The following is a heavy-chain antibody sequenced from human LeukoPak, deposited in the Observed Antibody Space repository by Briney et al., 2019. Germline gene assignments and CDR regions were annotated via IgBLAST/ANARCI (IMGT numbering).Heavy chain of an antibody. V-gene: IGHV4-31*03. CDR1: GGSISSGVYY. CDR3: ARDVKSSGYNYYGMDV. CDR2: IYYSGST. D-gene: IGHD6-19*01. Sequence: SETLSLTCTVSGGSISSGVYYWTWIRQHPGRGXXXXXXIYYSGSTYYNPSLKSRVSISVDTSKNQFSLKVSSVTAADTAVYYCARDVKSSGYNYYGMDVWGQGTTVTVSS. J-gene: IGHJ6*02.